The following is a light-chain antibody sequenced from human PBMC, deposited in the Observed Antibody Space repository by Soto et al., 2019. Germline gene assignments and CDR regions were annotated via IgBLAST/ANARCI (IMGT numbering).Light chain of an antibody. CDR3: QKYNSAPLT. Sequence: DIQMTQSPSSLSASVGDRVTITCRASQGIANYLAWYQQKPGKVPKLLIYDASTLQSGVPFRFSGSGSGTDFTLIISSLQPEDVASYYCQKYNSAPLTFGGGTKVDIK. CDR2: DAS. CDR1: QGIANY. V-gene: IGKV1-27*01. J-gene: IGKJ4*01.